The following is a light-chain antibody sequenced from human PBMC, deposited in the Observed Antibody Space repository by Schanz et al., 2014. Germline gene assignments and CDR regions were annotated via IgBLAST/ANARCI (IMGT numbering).Light chain of an antibody. CDR2: EVT. Sequence: QSALTQPASVSGSPGQSITISCTGSSSDVGSYNLVSWYQQRPDKAPKLMMYEVTKRPSGVPDRFSGSKSGNTASLTVSWLQAEDEADYYCSSYGGSNFVVFGGGTKLTVL. J-gene: IGLJ2*01. CDR3: SSYGGSNFVV. V-gene: IGLV2-14*02. CDR1: SSDVGSYNL.